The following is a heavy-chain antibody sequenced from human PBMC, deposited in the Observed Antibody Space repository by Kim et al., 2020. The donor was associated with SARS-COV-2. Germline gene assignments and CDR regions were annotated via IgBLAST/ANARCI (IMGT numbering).Heavy chain of an antibody. J-gene: IGHJ6*01. Sequence: GGSLRLSCAASGFTFSSYVIKSCRRAPGKKREGCASISSSGSYVYYADSVEGRLTISRDNATNTLYLQMNSLRADDTAADYCARGAWGGDSFYYYY. D-gene: IGHD2-21*01. CDR2: ISSSGSYV. V-gene: IGHV3-21*01. CDR3: ARGAWGGDSFYYYY. CDR1: GFTFSSYV.